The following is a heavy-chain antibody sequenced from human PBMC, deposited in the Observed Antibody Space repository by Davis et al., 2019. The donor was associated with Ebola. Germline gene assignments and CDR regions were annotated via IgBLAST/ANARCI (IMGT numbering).Heavy chain of an antibody. CDR1: GGSSSGYY. J-gene: IGHJ4*02. D-gene: IGHD3-22*01. V-gene: IGHV4-34*01. CDR2: INHSGST. Sequence: PGGSLRLSCAVYGGSSSGYYWSWIRQPPGKGLEWIGEINHSGSTNYNPSLKSRVTISVDTSKNQFSLKLSSVTAADTAVYYCARDRSGYYHFDYWGQGTLVTVSS. CDR3: ARDRSGYYHFDY.